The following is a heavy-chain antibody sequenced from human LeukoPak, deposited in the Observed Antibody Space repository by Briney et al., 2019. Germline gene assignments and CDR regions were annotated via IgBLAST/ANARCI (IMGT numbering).Heavy chain of an antibody. V-gene: IGHV4-34*01. CDR1: GGSFSGYY. D-gene: IGHD6-13*01. J-gene: IGHJ5*02. CDR2: INHSGST. CDR3: ARYAMLYSSSWYRRNWFDP. Sequence: PSETLSLTCAVYGGSFSGYYWSWIRQPPGKGLEWIGEINHSGSTNYNPFLKSRVTISVDTFKNQFSLKLSSVTAADTAVYYCARYAMLYSSSWYRRNWFDPWGQGTLVTVSS.